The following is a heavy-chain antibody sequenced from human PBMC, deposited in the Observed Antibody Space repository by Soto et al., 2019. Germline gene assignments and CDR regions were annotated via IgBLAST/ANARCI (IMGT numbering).Heavy chain of an antibody. J-gene: IGHJ4*02. CDR3: ARHEMVRGIYYFDY. Sequence: GASVKVSCKASGGTFSSYAISWVRQAPGQGLEWMGGIIPIFGTANYAQKFQGRVTITADESTSTAYMELSSLRSEDTAVYYCARHEMVRGIYYFDYWGQGTLVTVSS. D-gene: IGHD3-10*01. V-gene: IGHV1-69*13. CDR2: IIPIFGTA. CDR1: GGTFSSYA.